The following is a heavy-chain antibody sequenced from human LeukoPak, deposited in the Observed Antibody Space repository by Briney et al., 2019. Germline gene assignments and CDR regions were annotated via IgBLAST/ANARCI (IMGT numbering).Heavy chain of an antibody. CDR3: ARGGGPYSSSSIDY. CDR1: GGSISSYY. V-gene: IGHV4-59*12. Sequence: SETLSLTCTVSGGSISSYYWSWLRQPPGKGLEWIGYIYYSGSTNYNPSLRSRVTLSVDTSKNQFSLKLSSVTAADTAVYYCARGGGPYSSSSIDYWGQGTLVTVSS. D-gene: IGHD6-6*01. CDR2: IYYSGST. J-gene: IGHJ4*02.